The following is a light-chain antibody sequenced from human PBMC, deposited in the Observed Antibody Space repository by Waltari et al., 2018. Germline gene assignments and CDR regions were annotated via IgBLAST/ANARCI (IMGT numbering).Light chain of an antibody. Sequence: EILLTQSPGTLSLSPGERANPSFRASQKVGNNSLGWYQQKPGQAPRLLIFGASNRATGIPDRFSGSGSGTDFTLTISRLEPEDFAVYFCQQYASPPITFGQGTRLE. V-gene: IGKV3-20*01. J-gene: IGKJ5*01. CDR3: QQYASPPIT. CDR1: QKVGNNS. CDR2: GAS.